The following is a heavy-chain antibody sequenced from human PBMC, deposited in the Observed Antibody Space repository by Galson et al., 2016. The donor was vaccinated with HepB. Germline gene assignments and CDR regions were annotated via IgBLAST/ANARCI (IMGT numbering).Heavy chain of an antibody. CDR1: GFSFSRYE. D-gene: IGHD3-16*01. V-gene: IGHV3-30*09. J-gene: IGHJ4*02. CDR3: VRGRGSYHKVYY. CDR2: ISVDGSNK. Sequence: SLRLSCAASGFSFSRYEMHWVRQAPGKGLEWVGVISVDGSNKYYRDSVKGRFAISRDNSRNTLYLQMNNLRAEDTAVYYCVRGRGSYHKVYYWGQGTLVTVS.